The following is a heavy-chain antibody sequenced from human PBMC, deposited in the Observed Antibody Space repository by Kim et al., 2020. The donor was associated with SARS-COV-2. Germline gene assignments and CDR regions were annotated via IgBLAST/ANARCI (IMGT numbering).Heavy chain of an antibody. Sequence: GESLKISCKGSGYSFTSYWISWVRQMPGKGLEWMGRIDPSDSYTNYSPSFQGHVTISADKSISTAYLQWSSLKASDTAMYYCARKAAAGTLDSVGYYGMDVWGQGTTVTVSS. V-gene: IGHV5-10-1*01. CDR1: GYSFTSYW. D-gene: IGHD6-13*01. J-gene: IGHJ6*02. CDR3: ARKAAAGTLDSVGYYGMDV. CDR2: IDPSDSYT.